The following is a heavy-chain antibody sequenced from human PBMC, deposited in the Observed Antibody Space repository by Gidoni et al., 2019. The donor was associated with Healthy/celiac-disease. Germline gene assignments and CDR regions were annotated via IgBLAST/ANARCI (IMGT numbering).Heavy chain of an antibody. Sequence: EVQLVECGGGLVQPGGSLILYCAPSGFTFSSYWIGWVRQAPGKGLVWMTNRKHEGSEKYYVDAGKGRFTISRDNAKNSLYLQMNSLRAEDTAVYYCARDGTLLYYFDYWGQGTLVTVSS. V-gene: IGHV3-7*01. CDR3: ARDGTLLYYFDY. CDR1: GFTFSSYW. J-gene: IGHJ4*02. CDR2: RKHEGSEK. D-gene: IGHD6-13*01.